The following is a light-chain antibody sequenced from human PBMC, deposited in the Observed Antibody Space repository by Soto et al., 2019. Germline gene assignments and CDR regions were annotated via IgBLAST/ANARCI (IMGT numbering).Light chain of an antibody. CDR1: KGISSY. V-gene: IGKV1-8*01. J-gene: IGKJ1*01. CDR3: QQYYSYPRT. Sequence: AIRMTQSPSSLSASTGDRVTITCRASKGISSYLDCYQQKPGKAPKLLIYAASTLQSGVPSRFSGSGSGTDFTLTISCLQYEDFETYYCQQYYSYPRTFGQGTKVEIK. CDR2: AAS.